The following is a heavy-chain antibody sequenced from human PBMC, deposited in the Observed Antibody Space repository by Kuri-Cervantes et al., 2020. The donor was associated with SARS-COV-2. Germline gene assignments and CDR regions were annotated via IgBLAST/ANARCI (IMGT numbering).Heavy chain of an antibody. V-gene: IGHV4-34*01. D-gene: IGHD6-25*01. CDR2: INHSGST. Sequence: SETLSLTCAVYGGSFSGYYWSWIRQPPGKGLEWIGEINHSGSTNYNPSLESRVTISVDTSKNQFAMKLSSVTAADTAVYYCARGRTSGSWGQGTLVTVSS. CDR1: GGSFSGYY. CDR3: ARGRTSGS. J-gene: IGHJ4*02.